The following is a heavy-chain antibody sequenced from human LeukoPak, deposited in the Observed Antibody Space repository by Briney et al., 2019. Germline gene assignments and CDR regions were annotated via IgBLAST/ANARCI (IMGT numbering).Heavy chain of an antibody. J-gene: IGHJ4*02. D-gene: IGHD2-15*01. Sequence: QTGGSLRLSCAASGITFSSYGMSWVRQAPGKGLEWVSSISSTGGTTYYADSVKGRFTVSRDNSKNTLYLQMNSLRAEDTAVYYCAKDQFVVVVAALDYWGQGTLVTVSS. CDR3: AKDQFVVVVAALDY. CDR2: ISSTGGTT. CDR1: GITFSSYG. V-gene: IGHV3-23*01.